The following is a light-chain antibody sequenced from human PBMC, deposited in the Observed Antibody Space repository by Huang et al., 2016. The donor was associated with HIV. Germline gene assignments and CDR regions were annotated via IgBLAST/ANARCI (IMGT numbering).Light chain of an antibody. CDR1: QDIFYNSTDKNY. CDR2: WAS. Sequence: IVMTQSPESLTLSLGARAAINCKSSQDIFYNSTDKNYLAWYQQKPRQPPKLLLYWASTRDSGVPARFSGSGSRTNFTLTINGLQSDDSALYYCQQYYTNHYTLGQGTKLEIK. V-gene: IGKV4-1*01. CDR3: QQYYTNHYT. J-gene: IGKJ2*01.